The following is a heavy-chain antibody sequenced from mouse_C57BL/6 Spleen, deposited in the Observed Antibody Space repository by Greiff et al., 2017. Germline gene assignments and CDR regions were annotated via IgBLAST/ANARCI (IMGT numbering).Heavy chain of an antibody. CDR3: ARWGNFPY. D-gene: IGHD2-1*01. J-gene: IGHJ2*01. CDR1: GYTFTSYW. V-gene: IGHV1-69*01. Sequence: QVQLQQPGAELVMPGASVKLSCKASGYTFTSYWMHWVKQRPGQGLEWIGEIDPSDSYTNYNQKFKGKSTLTVDKSSSTAYMQLSSLTSEDSAVYYCARWGNFPYWGQGTTLTVSS. CDR2: IDPSDSYT.